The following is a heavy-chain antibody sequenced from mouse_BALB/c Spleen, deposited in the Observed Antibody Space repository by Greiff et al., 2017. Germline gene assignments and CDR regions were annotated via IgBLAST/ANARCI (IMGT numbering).Heavy chain of an antibody. V-gene: IGHV1-9*01. D-gene: IGHD2-4*01. J-gene: IGHJ4*01. Sequence: QVQLQQSGAELMKPGASVKISCKATGYTFSSYWIEWVKQRPGHGLEWIGEILPGSGSTNYNEKFKGKATFTADTSSNTAYMQLSSLTSEGSAVYYCAREDYAYAMDYWGQGTSVTVSS. CDR3: AREDYAYAMDY. CDR2: ILPGSGST. CDR1: GYTFSSYW.